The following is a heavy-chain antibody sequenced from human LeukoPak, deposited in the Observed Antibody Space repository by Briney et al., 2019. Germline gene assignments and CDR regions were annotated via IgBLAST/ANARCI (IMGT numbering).Heavy chain of an antibody. J-gene: IGHJ4*02. D-gene: IGHD2-15*01. Sequence: GGSLRLSCAASGFTFSSYDMSWVRQAPGKGLEWVSGISGSGGTTYYADSVKGRFTISRDNSKNTLYLQMDSLRAEDTAVYYCAREIGSRWYYLDSWGQGTLVTVSA. V-gene: IGHV3-23*01. CDR3: AREIGSRWYYLDS. CDR2: ISGSGGTT. CDR1: GFTFSSYD.